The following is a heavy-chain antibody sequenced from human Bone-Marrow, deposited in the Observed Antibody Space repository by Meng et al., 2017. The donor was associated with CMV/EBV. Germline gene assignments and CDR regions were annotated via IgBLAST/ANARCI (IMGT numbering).Heavy chain of an antibody. Sequence: KVSCKGSGYSFTSYWIDWVRQMPGKGLEWMGIIYPGDSDTRYSPSFQGQVTISADKSISTAYLQWSSLKASDTAMYYCARQVVADAFDIWGQGTMVTVSS. J-gene: IGHJ3*02. D-gene: IGHD2-15*01. CDR2: IYPGDSDT. V-gene: IGHV5-51*01. CDR1: GYSFTSYW. CDR3: ARQVVADAFDI.